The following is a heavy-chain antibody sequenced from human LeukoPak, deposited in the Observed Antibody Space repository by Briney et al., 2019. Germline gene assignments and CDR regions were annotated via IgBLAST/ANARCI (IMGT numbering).Heavy chain of an antibody. V-gene: IGHV1-46*01. J-gene: IGHJ4*02. CDR3: ARAHELYSSSSGPYGY. D-gene: IGHD6-6*01. Sequence: ASVKVSCKASGYTFTSYYMHWVRQAPGQGLEWMGIINPSGGSTSYAQKFQGRVTMTGDTSTSTVYMELSSLRSEDTAVYYCARAHELYSSSSGPYGYWGQGTLVTVSS. CDR1: GYTFTSYY. CDR2: INPSGGST.